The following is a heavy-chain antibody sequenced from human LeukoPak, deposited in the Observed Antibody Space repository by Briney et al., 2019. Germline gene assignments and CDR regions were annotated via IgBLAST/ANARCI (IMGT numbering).Heavy chain of an antibody. J-gene: IGHJ4*02. CDR1: GFTFSSYA. Sequence: GGSLRLSCAASGFTFSSYAMSWVRQAPGKGLEWVSAISGSGGSTYYADSVKGRFTIPRDNSKNTLYLQMNRLRAEDTAVCYCAKYADIVVVPAASFFDYWGQGTLVTVSS. D-gene: IGHD2-2*01. CDR3: AKYADIVVVPAASFFDY. V-gene: IGHV3-23*01. CDR2: ISGSGGST.